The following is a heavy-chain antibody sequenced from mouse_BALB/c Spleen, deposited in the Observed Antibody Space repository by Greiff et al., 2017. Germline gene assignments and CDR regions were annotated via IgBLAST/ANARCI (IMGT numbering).Heavy chain of an antibody. CDR3: ARGSGPREGFAY. Sequence: VKLMESGPGLVAPSQRLSITCTVSGFSLSRYSVHWVRQPPGKGLEWLGMIWGGGSTDYNSALKTRLSISKDNSKSQVFLKMNSLQTDDTAMYYCARGSGPREGFAYWGQGTLVTVSA. J-gene: IGHJ3*01. D-gene: IGHD3-1*01. CDR1: GFSLSRYS. CDR2: IWGGGST. V-gene: IGHV2-6-4*01.